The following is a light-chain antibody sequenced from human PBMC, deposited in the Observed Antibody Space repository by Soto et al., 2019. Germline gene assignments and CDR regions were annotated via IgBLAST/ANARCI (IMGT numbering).Light chain of an antibody. CDR3: QQSYSTPYT. CDR2: AAS. J-gene: IGKJ2*01. V-gene: IGKV1-39*01. CDR1: QTISNY. Sequence: DIQMTQSPSSLSASVGDRVTITCRASQTISNYLNWYQQKPGKAPKLLIYAASSLQSGFPSRFSGRGSGTDFTLTISSLQPDDFATYYCQQSYSTPYTCGQGTRLEIK.